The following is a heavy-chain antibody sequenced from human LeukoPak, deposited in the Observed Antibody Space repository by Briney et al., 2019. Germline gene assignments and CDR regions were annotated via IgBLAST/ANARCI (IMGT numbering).Heavy chain of an antibody. CDR3: AKDIEPDNSGYHDY. V-gene: IGHV1-24*01. CDR2: FDPKDGET. CDR1: GYTLTELS. D-gene: IGHD3-22*01. Sequence: WASVKVSCKVSGYTLTELSMHWVRQAPGKGLEWMGGFDPKDGETIYAQKFQGRVTMTEDASTDTAYMELSSLRSEDTAVHYCAKDIEPDNSGYHDYWGQGTLVTVSS. J-gene: IGHJ4*02.